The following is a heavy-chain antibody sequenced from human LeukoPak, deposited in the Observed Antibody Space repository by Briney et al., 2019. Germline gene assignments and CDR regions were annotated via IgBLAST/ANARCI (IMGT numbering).Heavy chain of an antibody. D-gene: IGHD6-19*01. J-gene: IGHJ4*02. CDR2: IIPIFGTA. V-gene: IGHV1-69*13. CDR1: GGTFSSYA. CDR3: ARRSGWYTHEYFDY. Sequence: ASVKVSCKASGGTFSSYAISWVRQAPGQGLEWMGGIIPIFGTANYAQKFQGRVTITADESTSTAYMELSSLRSEDTAVYYCARRSGWYTHEYFDYWGQGTLVTVSS.